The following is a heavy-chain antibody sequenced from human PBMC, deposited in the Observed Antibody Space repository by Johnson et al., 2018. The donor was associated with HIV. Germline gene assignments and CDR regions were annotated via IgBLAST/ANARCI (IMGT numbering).Heavy chain of an antibody. Sequence: QVQLVESGGGLVKPGGSLRLSCAASGFTFSDYYMSWIRHAPGKGLEWISYISPSGTTVYHADSVKGRFTISRDNAKKSLYVQMKSLRAADTALYYCARAGSDAFDIWGQGTMVTVSS. D-gene: IGHD2-15*01. CDR1: GFTFSDYY. V-gene: IGHV3-11*04. CDR3: ARAGSDAFDI. CDR2: ISPSGTTV. J-gene: IGHJ3*02.